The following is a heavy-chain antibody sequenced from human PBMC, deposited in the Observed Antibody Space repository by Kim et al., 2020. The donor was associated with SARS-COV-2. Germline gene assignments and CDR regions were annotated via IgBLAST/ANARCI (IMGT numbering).Heavy chain of an antibody. CDR3: AKDFGYCSSNICYPPYGMDV. CDR2: ISDSGDNT. D-gene: IGHD2-2*03. V-gene: IGHV3-23*01. CDR1: GFTFSSFA. J-gene: IGHJ6*02. Sequence: GGSLRLSCAASGFTFSSFAMRWVRQAPGKGLEWVSSISDSGDNTHYADSVKGRFTISRDNSKNTLYLQMNSLRAEDTAVYYCAKDFGYCSSNICYPPYGMDVWGQGPTVTVS.